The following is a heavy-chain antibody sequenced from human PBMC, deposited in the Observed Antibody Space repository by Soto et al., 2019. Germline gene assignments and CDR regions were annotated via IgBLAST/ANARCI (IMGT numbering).Heavy chain of an antibody. Sequence: GGSLRLSCAASGFTFSSCAMHWVRQVPGKGLEWLAVVSHDGSLYPYADSVKGRFSISRDNSRKTLYLQMNSLRPEDTAVYYCVKDRSDTWSFDYWGQGTLVTVSS. J-gene: IGHJ4*02. V-gene: IGHV3-30*18. D-gene: IGHD2-8*02. CDR2: VSHDGSLY. CDR3: VKDRSDTWSFDY. CDR1: GFTFSSCA.